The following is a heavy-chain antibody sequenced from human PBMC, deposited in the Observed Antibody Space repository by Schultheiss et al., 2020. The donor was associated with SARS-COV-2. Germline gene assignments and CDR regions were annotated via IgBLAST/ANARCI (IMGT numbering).Heavy chain of an antibody. V-gene: IGHV3-23*01. CDR3: ARGGGGGYYYFDY. J-gene: IGHJ4*02. Sequence: GGSLRLSCAASGFPFSNYAMTWIRQAPGKGLEGVAAISSSGSNTYYADSVKGRSTISRDKSKSTLYLQMNSLRVEDTAIYYCARGGGGGYYYFDYWGQGTLVTVSS. CDR1: GFPFSNYA. D-gene: IGHD3-22*01. CDR2: ISSSGSNT.